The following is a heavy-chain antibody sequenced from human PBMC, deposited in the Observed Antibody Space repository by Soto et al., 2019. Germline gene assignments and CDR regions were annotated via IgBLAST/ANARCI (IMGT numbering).Heavy chain of an antibody. CDR1: DDSINSSHW. Sequence: PSETLSLTCAVSDDSINSSHWWNWVRQPPEKGLEWIGQISHSGSTSYNLSLTSRVTISVDKSKSHFSLKLTSVTAADTAVYYCAARHFWSRPWTDRRLDYWGQGTLVTVSS. D-gene: IGHD3-3*02. J-gene: IGHJ4*02. CDR2: ISHSGST. V-gene: IGHV4-4*02. CDR3: AARHFWSRPWTDRRLDY.